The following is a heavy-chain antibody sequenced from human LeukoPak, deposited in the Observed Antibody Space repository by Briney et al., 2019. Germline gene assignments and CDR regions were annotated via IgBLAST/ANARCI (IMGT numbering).Heavy chain of an antibody. CDR2: ISGSGGST. Sequence: GGSLRLSCAASGFTFSSYAMSWVRQAPGKGLEWVSAISGSGGSTYHADSVKGRFTISRDNSKNTLYLQMNSLRAEDTAVYYCAKAASYYDSSGYYYFDYWGQGTLVTVSS. J-gene: IGHJ4*02. CDR1: GFTFSSYA. V-gene: IGHV3-23*01. D-gene: IGHD3-22*01. CDR3: AKAASYYDSSGYYYFDY.